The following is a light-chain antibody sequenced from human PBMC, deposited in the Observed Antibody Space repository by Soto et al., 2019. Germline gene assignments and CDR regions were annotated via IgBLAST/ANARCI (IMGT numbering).Light chain of an antibody. CDR1: QSVSSY. CDR2: DAS. J-gene: IGKJ5*01. V-gene: IGKV3-11*01. Sequence: IVLTQSPATLSLSPGEGATLSCRASQSVSSYLAWYQQKPGQAPRLLIYDASNRATGIPARFSGSGSGTDFTLTISSLEPEDFAVYYCQQRSNWPPGFGQGTRLEIK. CDR3: QQRSNWPPG.